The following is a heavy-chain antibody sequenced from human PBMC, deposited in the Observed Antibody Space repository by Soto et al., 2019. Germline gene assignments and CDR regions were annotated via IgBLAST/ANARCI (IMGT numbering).Heavy chain of an antibody. D-gene: IGHD5-18*01. CDR1: GFTFSSYW. V-gene: IGHV3-74*01. CDR2: INSDGSST. J-gene: IGHJ2*01. CDR3: AIRGYSYGYHWYFDL. Sequence: EVQLVESGGGLVQPGGSLRLSCAASGFTFSSYWMHWVRQAPGKGLVWVSRINSDGSSTSYADSVKGRFTISRDNAKNTLYLQMNSLRAEDTAVYYCAIRGYSYGYHWYFDLWGRGTLVTVSS.